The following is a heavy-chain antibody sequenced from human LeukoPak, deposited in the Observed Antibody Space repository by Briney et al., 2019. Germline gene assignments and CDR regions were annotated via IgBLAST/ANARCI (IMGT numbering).Heavy chain of an antibody. V-gene: IGHV3-7*04. CDR1: GFTFSSYS. Sequence: PGGSLRLSCAASGFTFSSYSMNWVRQAPGKGLEWVANIKQDGSEKYYVDSVKGRFTISRDNAKNSLYLQMNSLRVEDTAVYYCARYHFYYGSASYSNWGQRTVVGVCS. CDR3: ARYHFYYGSASYSN. D-gene: IGHD3-10*01. CDR2: IKQDGSEK. J-gene: IGHJ4*02.